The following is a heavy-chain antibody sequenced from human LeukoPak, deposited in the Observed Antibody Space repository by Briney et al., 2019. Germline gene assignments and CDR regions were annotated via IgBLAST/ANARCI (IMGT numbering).Heavy chain of an antibody. CDR2: IYSGGST. V-gene: IGHV3-53*01. Sequence: EALSLTCTVSGGSISSSSYYWGWIRQPPGKGLEWVSVIYSGGSTYYADSVKGRFTISRDNSKNTLYLQMNSLRAEDTAVYYCARVNLRRSGDAFDIWGQGTMVTVSS. CDR3: ARVNLRRSGDAFDI. J-gene: IGHJ3*02. CDR1: GGSISSSSYY. D-gene: IGHD3-10*01.